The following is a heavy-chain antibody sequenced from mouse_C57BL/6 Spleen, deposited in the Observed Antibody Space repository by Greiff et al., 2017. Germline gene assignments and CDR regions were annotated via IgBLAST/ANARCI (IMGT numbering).Heavy chain of an antibody. CDR3: ARSTTVLDY. J-gene: IGHJ4*01. V-gene: IGHV1-26*01. CDR2: INPNNGGT. Sequence: EVQLQQSGPELVKPGASVKISCKASGYTFTDYYMNWVKQSHGKSLEWIGDINPNNGGTSYNQKFKGKATLTVDKSSSTAYMELRSLTSEDSAVYYCARSTTVLDYWGQGTSVTVSS. CDR1: GYTFTDYY. D-gene: IGHD1-1*01.